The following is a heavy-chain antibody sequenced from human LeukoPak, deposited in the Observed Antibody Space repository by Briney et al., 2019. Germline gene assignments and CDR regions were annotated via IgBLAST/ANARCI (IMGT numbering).Heavy chain of an antibody. CDR1: GYSFTSYW. D-gene: IGHD3-22*01. J-gene: IGHJ6*02. CDR3: ARQSGYYDSSGYYNYYYGMDV. V-gene: IGHV5-10-1*01. CDR2: IDPSDSYT. Sequence: GESLRVSCKGSGYSFTSYWISWVRQMPGKGLEWMGRIDPSDSYTNYSPSFQGHVTISADKSISTAYLQWSSLKASDTAMYYCARQSGYYDSSGYYNYYYGMDVWGQGTTVTVSS.